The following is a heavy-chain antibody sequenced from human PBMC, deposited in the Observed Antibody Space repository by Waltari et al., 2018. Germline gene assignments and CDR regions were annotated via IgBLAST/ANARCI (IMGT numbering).Heavy chain of an antibody. J-gene: IGHJ5*02. CDR1: GGPISSYY. V-gene: IGHV4-4*07. CDR3: TRGRGGGGSSNNWFDP. D-gene: IGHD1-26*01. Sequence: QVQLQESGPGLVKPSETLSLTCTVSGGPISSYYWIWIRQPAGKGLEWIGHIYTRGSTNYNPSLKSRVTMSVDTSKNQFSLKLNSVTAADTAIYYCTRGRGGGGSSNNWFDPWGQGTLVIVSS. CDR2: IYTRGST.